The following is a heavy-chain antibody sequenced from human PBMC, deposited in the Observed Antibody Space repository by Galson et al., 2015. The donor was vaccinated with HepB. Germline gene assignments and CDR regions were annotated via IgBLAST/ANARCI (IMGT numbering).Heavy chain of an antibody. D-gene: IGHD1-26*01. Sequence: SLRLSCAASGFTFSSYAMSWVRQAPGKGLEWVSAISGSGGSTYYADSVKGRFTISRDNSKNTLCLQMNSLRAEDTAVYYCAKVGWELRRLAGFYFDYWGQGTLVTVSS. CDR1: GFTFSSYA. CDR2: ISGSGGST. J-gene: IGHJ4*02. CDR3: AKVGWELRRLAGFYFDY. V-gene: IGHV3-23*01.